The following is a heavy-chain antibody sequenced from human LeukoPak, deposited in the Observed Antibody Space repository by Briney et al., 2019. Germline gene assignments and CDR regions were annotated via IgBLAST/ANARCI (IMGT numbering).Heavy chain of an antibody. Sequence: PSQTLSLTCTVSGGSISSGDYYWSWIRQPPGKGLEWFGYFYYSGNTYYSPSLQSPAAISVDTSKNQFSLQLRSVASADTAVYFCARGRHRAGSRWYGVFFDYWGQGTLVTVPS. CDR3: ARGRHRAGSRWYGVFFDY. D-gene: IGHD6-13*01. V-gene: IGHV4-30-4*08. J-gene: IGHJ4*02. CDR1: GGSISSGDYY. CDR2: FYYSGNT.